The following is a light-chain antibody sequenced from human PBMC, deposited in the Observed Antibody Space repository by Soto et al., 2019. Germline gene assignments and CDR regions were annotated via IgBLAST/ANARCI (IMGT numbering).Light chain of an antibody. CDR3: QQYSKWPLT. J-gene: IGKJ4*01. Sequence: EIVMTQSPATLSVSPGERASLSCRASQSINTYLAWYQRKPGQAPRLLIYGASTRATGIPARFSGSGSGTEFILTISSLQSEDFAVYYCQQYSKWPLTFGGGTKVDIK. CDR2: GAS. V-gene: IGKV3-15*01. CDR1: QSINTY.